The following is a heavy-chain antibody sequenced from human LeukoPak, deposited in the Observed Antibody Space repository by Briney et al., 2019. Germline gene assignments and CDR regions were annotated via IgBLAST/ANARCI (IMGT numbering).Heavy chain of an antibody. D-gene: IGHD3-22*01. CDR3: ARALTYDSRGRA. CDR1: GYTFTGYY. V-gene: IGHV1-2*06. CDR2: INPNSGGT. J-gene: IGHJ5*02. Sequence: ASVKVSCKASGYTFTGYYMHWVRQAPGQGLEWMERINPNSGGTNYAQKFQGRVTMTRDTSISTAYMELSRLRSDDTAVYYCARALTYDSRGRAWGQGTLVTVSS.